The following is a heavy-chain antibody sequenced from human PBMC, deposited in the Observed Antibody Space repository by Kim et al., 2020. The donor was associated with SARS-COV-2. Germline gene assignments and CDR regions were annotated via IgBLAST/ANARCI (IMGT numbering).Heavy chain of an antibody. CDR2: ISYDGSNK. CDR1: GFTFSSYA. V-gene: IGHV3-30*04. J-gene: IGHJ4*02. CDR3: AREGGIAVALFDY. Sequence: GGSLRLSCAASGFTFSSYAMHWVRQAPGKGLEWVAVISYDGSNKYYADSVKGRFTISRDNSKNTLYLQMNSLRAEDTAVYYCAREGGIAVALFDYWGQGTLVTVSS. D-gene: IGHD6-19*01.